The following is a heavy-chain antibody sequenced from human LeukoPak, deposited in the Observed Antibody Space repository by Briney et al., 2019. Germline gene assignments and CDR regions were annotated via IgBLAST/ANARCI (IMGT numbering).Heavy chain of an antibody. V-gene: IGHV3-30*18. CDR1: GFTFGSYG. CDR3: AKLGYDSSGSPRLVDY. CDR2: ISYDGSKK. Sequence: GGSLRLSCVASGFTFGSYGMHWVRQAPGKGLEWVAFISYDGSKKYYADSLKGRFSISRDNSKSTLDLQMNSLRPEDTALYYCAKLGYDSSGSPRLVDYWGQGTLVTVSS. J-gene: IGHJ4*02. D-gene: IGHD3-22*01.